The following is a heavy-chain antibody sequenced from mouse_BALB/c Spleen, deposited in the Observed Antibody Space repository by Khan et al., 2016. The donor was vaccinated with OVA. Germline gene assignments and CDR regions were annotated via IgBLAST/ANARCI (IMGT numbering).Heavy chain of an antibody. Sequence: QVQLQQSGAELARPGASVKMSCKASGYTFTSYTIHWIKERPGQGLEWIGYINPSNGYTNYNQKFKDKATLTTDKSSTTAYLQLISLTSYDSAVYNGVRDGAYHRNDGWFAYWGQGTLVTVSA. CDR2: INPSNGYT. CDR3: VRDGAYHRNDGWFAY. D-gene: IGHD2-14*01. CDR1: GYTFTSYT. J-gene: IGHJ3*01. V-gene: IGHV1-4*01.